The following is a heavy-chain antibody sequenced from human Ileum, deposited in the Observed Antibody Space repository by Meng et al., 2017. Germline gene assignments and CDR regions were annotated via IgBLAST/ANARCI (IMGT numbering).Heavy chain of an antibody. CDR1: GGSISSGDYY. V-gene: IGHV4-30-4*01. CDR2: IYHNGDT. CDR3: ARYGGSGSYWHFDP. J-gene: IGHJ2*01. Sequence: QVQLLESGPGLVKPSQTLSLTCSVSGGSISSGDYYWSWIRQSPGKGLEWIGYIYHNGDTNYNPSLKSRVTMSVDTSKIQFSLELSSVTAADAAVYYCARYGGSGSYWHFDPWGRGTLVTVSS. D-gene: IGHD3-10*01.